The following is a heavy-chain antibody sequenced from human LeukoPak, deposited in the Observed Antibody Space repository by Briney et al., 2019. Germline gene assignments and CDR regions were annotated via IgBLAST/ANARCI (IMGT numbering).Heavy chain of an antibody. Sequence: SETLSLTCTVAGGSISSYYWSWIRQPPGKGLEWIGYIYYSGSTNYNPSLKSRVTISVDTSKNQFSLKLSSVTAADTAVYYCARETSQKGAHYMDVWGKGTTVTISS. CDR3: ARETSQKGAHYMDV. CDR1: GGSISSYY. J-gene: IGHJ6*03. V-gene: IGHV4-59*01. D-gene: IGHD3-16*01. CDR2: IYYSGST.